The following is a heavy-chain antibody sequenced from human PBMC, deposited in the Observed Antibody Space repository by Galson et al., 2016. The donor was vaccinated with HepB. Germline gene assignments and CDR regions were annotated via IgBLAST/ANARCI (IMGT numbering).Heavy chain of an antibody. D-gene: IGHD2-2*01. J-gene: IGHJ4*02. CDR2: ISGGSDRI. V-gene: IGHV3-43*02. CDR1: EFNFDDTS. CDR3: AKVGLLGFCSSVDCHSY. Sequence: SLRLSCAASEFNFDDTSMHWFRQAPGKGLEWVSLISGGSDRIYYADSVRGRFTISRDNSKRSLFLQMNSLTIEDTALYYCAKVGLLGFCSSVDCHSYWGPGTRVTVSS.